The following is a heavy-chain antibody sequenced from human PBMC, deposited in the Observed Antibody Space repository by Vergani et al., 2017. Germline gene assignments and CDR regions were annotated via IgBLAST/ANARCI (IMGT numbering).Heavy chain of an antibody. Sequence: QVQLVQSGAEVKKPGSAVKVSCKASGGTLSSYGISWVRQAPGQGPEWMGRIIPMFGVTNFAQKFQDRLILTADESKTTVYMQLSSLKSEDTAMYFCAREGISATFQYWGQGTLVTVSS. CDR1: GGTLSSYG. CDR3: AREGISATFQY. J-gene: IGHJ1*01. V-gene: IGHV1-69*13. D-gene: IGHD6-13*01. CDR2: IIPMFGVT.